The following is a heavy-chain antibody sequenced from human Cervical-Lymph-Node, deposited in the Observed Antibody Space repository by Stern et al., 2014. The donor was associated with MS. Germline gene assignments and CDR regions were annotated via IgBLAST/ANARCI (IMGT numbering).Heavy chain of an antibody. CDR1: GFTFSSYP. V-gene: IGHV3-30-3*01. Sequence: VQLVESGGGVVQPGKSLRLSCAASGFTFSSYPLHWVRQAPGKGLEWVGVISFDGSNKYYADSVKGRLTISRDNSKNTLYLQMNSLRPEDTAVYYCARVGVDPWGQGTLVTVSS. D-gene: IGHD3-16*01. CDR3: ARVGVDP. J-gene: IGHJ5*02. CDR2: ISFDGSNK.